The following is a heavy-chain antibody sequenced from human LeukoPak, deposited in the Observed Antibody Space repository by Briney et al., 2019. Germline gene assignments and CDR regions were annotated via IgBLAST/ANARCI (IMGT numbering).Heavy chain of an antibody. CDR3: ARDPDYYDSSGPVSY. D-gene: IGHD3-22*01. Sequence: GSLRLSCAASGFTFSSYAMSWVRQPPGKGLEWIGEIYHSGSTNYNPSLKSRVTISVDKSKNQFSLKLSSVTAADTAVYYCARDPDYYDSSGPVSYWGQGTLVTVSS. J-gene: IGHJ4*02. CDR1: GFTFSSYAM. V-gene: IGHV4-4*02. CDR2: IYHSGST.